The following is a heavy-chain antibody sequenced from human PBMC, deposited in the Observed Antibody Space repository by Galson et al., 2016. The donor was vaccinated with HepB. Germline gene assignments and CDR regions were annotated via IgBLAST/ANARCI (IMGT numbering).Heavy chain of an antibody. Sequence: SLRLSCAASGFAFSNYAMHWVRQAPGKGLEWVAVVSYDGRNKYYADSVKGRFTISRDNSKNTVYLQMNRPRVEDTAVYYCAKNDILAGYSAFDYWGQGTLVTGSS. CDR3: AKNDILAGYSAFDY. CDR1: GFAFSNYA. D-gene: IGHD3-9*01. J-gene: IGHJ4*02. V-gene: IGHV3-30*18. CDR2: VSYDGRNK.